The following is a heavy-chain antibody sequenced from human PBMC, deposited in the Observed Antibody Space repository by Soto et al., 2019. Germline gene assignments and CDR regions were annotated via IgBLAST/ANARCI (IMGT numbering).Heavy chain of an antibody. CDR2: IIPIFGTA. CDR1: GGTFSSYA. D-gene: IGHD1-26*01. V-gene: IGHV1-69*01. CDR3: ERSGAFIVGDPSSKYAFDI. Sequence: QVQLVQSGAEVKKPGSSVKVSCKASGGTFSSYAISWVRQAPGHGLEWMGGIIPIFGTANYAQKFQGRVTITADESTSTAYMELSSLRSEDTAVYYCERSGAFIVGDPSSKYAFDIWGQGTMVTVSS. J-gene: IGHJ3*02.